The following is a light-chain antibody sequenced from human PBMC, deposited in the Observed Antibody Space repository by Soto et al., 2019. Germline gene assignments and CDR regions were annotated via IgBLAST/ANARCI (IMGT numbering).Light chain of an antibody. CDR3: QQYGSSPIT. V-gene: IGKV3-20*01. Sequence: EIVLKQSPATLSSFPGDRVTLSCRASQYINTRLAWYQHRPGQSPRLLIYQTSLRAAGIPARFSGSGSGTDFTLTISRLEPEDFAVYYCQQYGSSPITFGQGTRLEIK. J-gene: IGKJ5*01. CDR1: QYINTR. CDR2: QTS.